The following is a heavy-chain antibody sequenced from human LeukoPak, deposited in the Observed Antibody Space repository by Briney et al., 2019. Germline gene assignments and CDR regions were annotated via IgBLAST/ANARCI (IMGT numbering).Heavy chain of an antibody. CDR1: GFTFSSYA. D-gene: IGHD2-15*01. Sequence: VGALRLSCAASGFTFSSYAMYWGRQAPGEGLEYVSAISSNEGSTYYANSLKGRFTISRDNAKNTLSLQMGSLRAEVMAVHYCARDLRYCSGGSCVLGVPDWSYYMDVWGKGTTVTVSS. CDR2: ISSNEGST. CDR3: ARDLRYCSGGSCVLGVPDWSYYMDV. V-gene: IGHV3-64*01. J-gene: IGHJ6*03.